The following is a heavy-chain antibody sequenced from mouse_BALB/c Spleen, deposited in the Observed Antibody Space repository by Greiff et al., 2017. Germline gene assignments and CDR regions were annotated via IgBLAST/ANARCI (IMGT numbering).Heavy chain of an antibody. CDR1: GYTFTSYW. V-gene: IGHV1-87*01. CDR2: IYPGDGDT. D-gene: IGHD1-1*01. J-gene: IGHJ2*01. Sequence: VQLQESGAELARPGASVKLSCKASGYTFTSYWMQWVKQRPGQGLEWIGAIYPGDGDTRYTQKFKGKATLTADKSSSTAYMQLSSLASEDSAVYYCAREGLYYDSSFDYWGQGTTLTVSS. CDR3: AREGLYYDSSFDY.